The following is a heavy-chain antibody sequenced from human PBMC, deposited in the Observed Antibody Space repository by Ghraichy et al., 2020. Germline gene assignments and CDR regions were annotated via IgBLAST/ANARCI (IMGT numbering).Heavy chain of an antibody. J-gene: IGHJ4*02. CDR1: GGSVGSSSYY. V-gene: IGHV4-39*01. D-gene: IGHD3-10*01. CDR3: ARRAGGLLWFGELLVFNY. Sequence: SETLSLTCTVSGGSVGSSSYYWGWIRQPPGKGLEWIGSIYYTGSAYYNPSLKSRVTISVDTSKNQFSLNLYSVTAADTAVYYCARRAGGLLWFGELLVFNYWGQGTLVTVSS. CDR2: IYYTGSA.